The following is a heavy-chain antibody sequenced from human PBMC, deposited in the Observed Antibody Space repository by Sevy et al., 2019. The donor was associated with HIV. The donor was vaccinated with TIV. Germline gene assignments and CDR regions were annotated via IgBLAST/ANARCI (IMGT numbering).Heavy chain of an antibody. J-gene: IGHJ5*02. CDR2: IYSGGNT. CDR1: GGSIRSYY. Sequence: SETLSLTCAVSGGSIRSYYWSWIRQPAGKGLEWIGRIYSGGNTNYNSSLKSRVTMSVDTSMNQFSLELRSVTAADTAVYYCARDKGGSTWFLLDPWGQGRLVTVSS. D-gene: IGHD6-13*01. CDR3: ARDKGGSTWFLLDP. V-gene: IGHV4-4*07.